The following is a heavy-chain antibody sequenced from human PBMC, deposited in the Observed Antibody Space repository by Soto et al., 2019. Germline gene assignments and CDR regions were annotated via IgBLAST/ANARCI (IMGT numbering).Heavy chain of an antibody. CDR2: ISHSGSIT. Sequence: EVQLLQFGGGLVQPGGSLRLACAASGFTFTTFAMNWVRQAPGKGLEWVSGISHSGSITDYADSVKGRSTISRDNTNNILYLQLNSLRAEDTALYYGSKGHLGCPFRRQLVYYNGMDAWGQGTTVTVSS. J-gene: IGHJ6*02. CDR1: GFTFTTFA. V-gene: IGHV3-23*01. CDR3: SKGHLGCPFRRQLVYYNGMDA. D-gene: IGHD6-13*01.